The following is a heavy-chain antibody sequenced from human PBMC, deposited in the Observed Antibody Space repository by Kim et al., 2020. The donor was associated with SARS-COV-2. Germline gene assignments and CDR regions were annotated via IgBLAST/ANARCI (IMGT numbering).Heavy chain of an antibody. J-gene: IGHJ3*02. V-gene: IGHV3-9*01. CDR1: GFTFDDYA. CDR2: ISWNSGSI. D-gene: IGHD3-9*01. Sequence: GGSLRLSCAASGFTFDDYAMHWVRQAPGKGLEWVSGISWNSGSIGYADSVKGRFTISRDNAKNSLYLQMNSLRAEDTALYYCAKARQYYDILTGYHIDAFDIWGQGTMVTVSS. CDR3: AKARQYYDILTGYHIDAFDI.